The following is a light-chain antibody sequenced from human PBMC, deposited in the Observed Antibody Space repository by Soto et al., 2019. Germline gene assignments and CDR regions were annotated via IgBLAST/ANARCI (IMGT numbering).Light chain of an antibody. CDR2: SND. J-gene: IGLJ2*01. V-gene: IGLV1-44*01. CDR3: EAWDDSRYGAV. Sequence: QPVLTQPPSASGTPGQGVTISCSESSSNIGTNTVNWYKQLPGTAPKLLIYSNDLRPSGVPDRFSGSKSGTSASLAISGLQSEDEADYYCEAWDDSRYGAVFGGGTKLTVL. CDR1: SSNIGTNT.